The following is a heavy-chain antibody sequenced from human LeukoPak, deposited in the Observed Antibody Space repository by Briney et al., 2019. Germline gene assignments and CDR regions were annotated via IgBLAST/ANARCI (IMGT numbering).Heavy chain of an antibody. Sequence: ASETLSLTCTVSGGSISSYYWSWIRQPAGKGLEWIGRIYTSGSTNYNPSLKSRVTMSVDTSKNQFSLKLSSVTAADTAVYYCARERIQLRLNYYDSSGYYIDYWGQGTLVTVSS. V-gene: IGHV4-4*07. J-gene: IGHJ4*02. D-gene: IGHD3-22*01. CDR2: IYTSGST. CDR3: ARERIQLRLNYYDSSGYYIDY. CDR1: GGSISSYY.